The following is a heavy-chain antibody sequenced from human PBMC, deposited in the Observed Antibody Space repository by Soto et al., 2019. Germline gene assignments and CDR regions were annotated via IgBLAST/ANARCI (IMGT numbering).Heavy chain of an antibody. CDR1: GFTFSSYA. D-gene: IGHD6-13*01. Sequence: VGFLRLSCAASGFTFSSYAMSWVRQAPGKGLEWVSAISGSGGSTYYADSVKGRFTISRDNSKNTLYLQMNSLRAEDTAVYYCAKFWQQRPAEYFQHWGQGTLVTVSS. CDR2: ISGSGGST. CDR3: AKFWQQRPAEYFQH. J-gene: IGHJ1*01. V-gene: IGHV3-23*01.